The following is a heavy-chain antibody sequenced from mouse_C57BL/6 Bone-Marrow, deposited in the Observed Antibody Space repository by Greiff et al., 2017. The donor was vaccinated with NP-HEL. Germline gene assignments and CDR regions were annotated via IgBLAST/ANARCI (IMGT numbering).Heavy chain of an antibody. D-gene: IGHD2-2*01. V-gene: IGHV14-4*01. J-gene: IGHJ4*01. CDR1: GFNIKDDY. CDR2: IDPENGDT. Sequence: VQLQQSGAELVRPGASVKLSCTASGFNIKDDYMHWVKQRPEPGLEWIGWIDPENGDTEYASKFQGKATITADTSSNTAYLQLSSLTSEDTAVYYCTLWLRHAMDYWGQGTSVTVSS. CDR3: TLWLRHAMDY.